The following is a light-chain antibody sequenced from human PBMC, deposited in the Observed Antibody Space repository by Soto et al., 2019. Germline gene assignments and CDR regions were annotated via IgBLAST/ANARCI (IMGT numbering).Light chain of an antibody. Sequence: QAVLTQPASVSGSPGQSITISCTGTSSDVGGYNYVSWYQQHPGKAPKLMIYEVSNRPSGVSNRFSVSKSGNTASLTISGLQAEDEADYYCGSYASNIYVFGTGTKVTVL. J-gene: IGLJ1*01. V-gene: IGLV2-14*01. CDR3: GSYASNIYV. CDR1: SSDVGGYNY. CDR2: EVS.